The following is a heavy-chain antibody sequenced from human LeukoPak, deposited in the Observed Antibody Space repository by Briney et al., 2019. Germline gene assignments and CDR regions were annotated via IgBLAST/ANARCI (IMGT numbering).Heavy chain of an antibody. J-gene: IGHJ6*03. CDR2: ISSNGGST. V-gene: IGHV3-64*01. CDR1: GFTFSSYA. CDR3: ARDAEYCSSTSCYKDYYYYMDV. Sequence: GGSLRLSCAASGFTFSSYAMHWVRQAPGKALEDVSAISSNGGSTYYANSVKGRFAISRDNSKNTLYLQMGSLRAEDMAVYYCARDAEYCSSTSCYKDYYYYMDVWGKGTTVTVSS. D-gene: IGHD2-2*02.